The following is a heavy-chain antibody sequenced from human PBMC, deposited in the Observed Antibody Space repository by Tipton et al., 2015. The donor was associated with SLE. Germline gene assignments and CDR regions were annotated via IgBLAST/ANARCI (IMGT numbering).Heavy chain of an antibody. CDR3: ARALSDFDI. CDR1: GFTFSSYA. Sequence: SLRLSCAASGFTFSSYAMSWVRQAPGTGLEWVSSISSSSTYIYYADSLKGRFTISRDNAKNSLYLQMNSLRADDTAVYYCARALSDFDIWGQGTMVTVSS. J-gene: IGHJ3*02. CDR2: ISSSSTYI. D-gene: IGHD2/OR15-2a*01. V-gene: IGHV3-21*01.